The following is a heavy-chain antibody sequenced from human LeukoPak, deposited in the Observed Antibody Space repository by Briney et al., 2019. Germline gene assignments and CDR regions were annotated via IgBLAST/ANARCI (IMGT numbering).Heavy chain of an antibody. CDR3: ARQTSGYPWYFDY. Sequence: PGRSLRPSCAASGFTFSSYGMHWVRQAPGKGLEWVAVIWYDGSNKYYADSVKGRFTISRDNSKNTLYLQMNSLRAEDTAVYYCARQTSGYPWYFDYWGQGTLVTVSS. D-gene: IGHD3-22*01. CDR2: IWYDGSNK. V-gene: IGHV3-33*01. J-gene: IGHJ4*02. CDR1: GFTFSSYG.